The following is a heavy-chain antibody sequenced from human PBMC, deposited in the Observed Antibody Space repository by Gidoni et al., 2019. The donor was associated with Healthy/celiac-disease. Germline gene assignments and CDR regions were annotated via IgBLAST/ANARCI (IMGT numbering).Heavy chain of an antibody. CDR1: GFTFSSYG. Sequence: QVRLVESGGGVVQPGRSLRLSCAASGFTFSSYGMHRVRQAPGKGREWVAVIWYDGSNKYYADSVKGRFTISRDNSKNTLYLQMNSLRAEDTAVYYCARDQEYSSGWYLGRGVELDYWGQGTLVTVSS. J-gene: IGHJ4*02. CDR2: IWYDGSNK. V-gene: IGHV3-33*01. D-gene: IGHD6-19*01. CDR3: ARDQEYSSGWYLGRGVELDY.